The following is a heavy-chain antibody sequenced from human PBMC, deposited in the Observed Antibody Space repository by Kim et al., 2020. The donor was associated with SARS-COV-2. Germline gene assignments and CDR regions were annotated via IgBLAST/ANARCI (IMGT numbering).Heavy chain of an antibody. CDR1: GFTFDDYA. Sequence: GGSLRLSCAASGFTFDDYAMHWVRQAPGKGLEWVSGISWNSGSIGYADSVKGRFTISRDNAKNSLYLQMNSLRAEDTALYYCAKDWRFIGSGWGYWGQGTLVTVSS. J-gene: IGHJ4*02. CDR2: ISWNSGSI. D-gene: IGHD6-19*01. CDR3: AKDWRFIGSGWGY. V-gene: IGHV3-9*01.